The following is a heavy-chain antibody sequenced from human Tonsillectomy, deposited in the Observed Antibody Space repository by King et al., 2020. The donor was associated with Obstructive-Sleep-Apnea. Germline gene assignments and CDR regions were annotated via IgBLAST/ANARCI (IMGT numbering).Heavy chain of an antibody. J-gene: IGHJ6*02. CDR3: ARSYDILTKDGMDV. Sequence: QLVQSGAEVKKPGASVKVSCKASGYTFTNYSIHWGRQAPGQGLQWSGRVNPRGGTPTYARTIQGTVTTTRDTSTSTVFLDLSSLRYEDTAVYYCARSYDILTKDGMDVWGQGTTVTVSS. V-gene: IGHV1-46*01. CDR2: VNPRGGTP. CDR1: GYTFTNYS. D-gene: IGHD3-9*01.